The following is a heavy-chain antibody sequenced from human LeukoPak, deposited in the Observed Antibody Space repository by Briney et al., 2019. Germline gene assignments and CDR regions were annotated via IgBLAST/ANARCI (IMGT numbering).Heavy chain of an antibody. J-gene: IGHJ5*02. CDR1: GGSFSGYY. V-gene: IGHV4-34*01. Sequence: SETLSLTCAVYGGSFSGYYWSWIRQPPGKGLEWIGEINHSGSTNYNPSLKSRVTISVDTSKNQFSLKLSSVTAADTAAYYCARGGSIAAFYWFDPWGQGTLVTVSS. D-gene: IGHD6-25*01. CDR2: INHSGST. CDR3: ARGGSIAAFYWFDP.